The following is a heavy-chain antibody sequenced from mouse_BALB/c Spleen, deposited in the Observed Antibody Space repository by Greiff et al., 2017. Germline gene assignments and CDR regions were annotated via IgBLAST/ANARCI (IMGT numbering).Heavy chain of an antibody. CDR2: ISYSGST. Sequence: VQLKESGPGLVKPSQSLSLTCTVTGYSITSDYAWNWIRQFPGNKLEWMGYISYSGSTSYNPSLKSRISITRDTSKNQFFLQLNSVTTEDTATYYCARELGWFAYWGQGTLVTVSA. J-gene: IGHJ3*01. V-gene: IGHV3-2*02. CDR1: GYSITSDYA. D-gene: IGHD4-1*01. CDR3: ARELGWFAY.